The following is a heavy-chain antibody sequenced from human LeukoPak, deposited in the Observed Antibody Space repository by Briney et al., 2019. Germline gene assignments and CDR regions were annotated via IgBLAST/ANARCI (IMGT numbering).Heavy chain of an antibody. CDR1: GFTVSSNY. CDR3: ALSRTLDY. CDR2: IKQDGSEK. J-gene: IGHJ4*02. V-gene: IGHV3-7*01. D-gene: IGHD6-13*01. Sequence: GGSLRLSCAASGFTVSSNYMRWVRQAPGKGLEWVAKIKQDGSEKYYVDSVKGRFTISRDNAKNSLYLQMNSLRAEDTAVYYCALSRTLDYWGQGTLVTVSS.